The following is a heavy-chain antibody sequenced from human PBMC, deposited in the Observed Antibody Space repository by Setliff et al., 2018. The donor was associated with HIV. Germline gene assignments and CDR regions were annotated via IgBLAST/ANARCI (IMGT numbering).Heavy chain of an antibody. D-gene: IGHD3-3*01. CDR2: SDYNGRT. J-gene: IGHJ4*02. CDR1: GGSISTGGYY. V-gene: IGHV4-31*03. Sequence: SETLSLTCTVSGGSISTGGYYWSWIRQQPGKGLEWIGYSDYNGRTYYNPSLKSRVTISVDTSKNQISLRLSSVTAADTAVYYCARPSFGIGGGANFDSWGRGTLVTVSS. CDR3: ARPSFGIGGGANFDS.